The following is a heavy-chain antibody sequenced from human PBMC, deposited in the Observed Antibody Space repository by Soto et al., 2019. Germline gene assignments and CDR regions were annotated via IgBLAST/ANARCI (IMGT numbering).Heavy chain of an antibody. V-gene: IGHV2-70*04. Sequence: SGPTLVNPTQTLTLTCTFSGFSLTSNEMRVTWIRQPPGKALEWLARIDWDGEKFYSSSLRTRLTISKDSSKNQVVLTVTNMDPVDTATYYCARTTNTGTDYWGQGILVTVS. D-gene: IGHD1-1*01. CDR2: IDWDGEK. CDR3: ARTTNTGTDY. J-gene: IGHJ4*02. CDR1: GFSLTSNEMR.